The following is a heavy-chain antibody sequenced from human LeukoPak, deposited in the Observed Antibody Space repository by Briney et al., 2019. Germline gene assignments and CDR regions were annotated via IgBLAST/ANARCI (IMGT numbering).Heavy chain of an antibody. Sequence: GGSLSLSCAASGFTFSTYWMSWVRQAPGKGLEWVANINEDGSDKYYVDSIKGRFTMSRDNAKNSLYLQMNSLRAEDTAVYYCARGGGVGTVDYWGQGTLVIASS. D-gene: IGHD2-8*02. CDR3: ARGGGVGTVDY. J-gene: IGHJ4*02. CDR2: INEDGSDK. CDR1: GFTFSTYW. V-gene: IGHV3-7*01.